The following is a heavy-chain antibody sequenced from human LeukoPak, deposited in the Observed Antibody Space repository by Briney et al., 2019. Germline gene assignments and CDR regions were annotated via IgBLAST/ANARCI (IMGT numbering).Heavy chain of an antibody. Sequence: LRLSCAASGFTFDDYAMHWVRQPPGKGLEWIGYIYYSGSTNYNPSLKSRVIISVDTSKNQFSLKLSSVTAADTAVYYCARDLGSSSWTNYYYFGMDVWGQGTTVTVSS. CDR1: GFTFDDYA. V-gene: IGHV4-59*01. J-gene: IGHJ6*02. CDR3: ARDLGSSSWTNYYYFGMDV. CDR2: IYYSGST. D-gene: IGHD6-13*01.